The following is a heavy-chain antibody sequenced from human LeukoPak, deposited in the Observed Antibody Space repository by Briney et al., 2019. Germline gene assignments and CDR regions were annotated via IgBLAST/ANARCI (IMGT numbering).Heavy chain of an antibody. CDR3: ARGYIGNSGRYYYYYMDV. J-gene: IGHJ6*03. CDR1: DYSISSGYH. V-gene: IGHV4-38-2*01. CDR2: ISRSGRT. D-gene: IGHD1-26*01. Sequence: SETLSLTCAVSDYSISSGYHWGWIRQPPEKGLEWIGRISRSGRTYYSPSLKGRVTMSVDSSKNEFSLNLSSVTAADTAVYYCARGYIGNSGRYYYYYMDVWGKGTTVTVSS.